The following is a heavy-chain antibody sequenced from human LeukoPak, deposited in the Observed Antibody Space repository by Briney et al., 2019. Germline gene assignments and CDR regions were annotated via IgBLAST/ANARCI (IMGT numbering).Heavy chain of an antibody. Sequence: SETLSLTCTVSGGSISSSSYYWGWIRQPPGKGLEWIGSIYYSGSTYYNPSLKSRVTISVDTSKNQFSLKLSSVTAADTAVYYCARRYCTNGVCYKAFDYWGQGTLVTVSS. CDR3: ARRYCTNGVCYKAFDY. J-gene: IGHJ4*02. CDR1: GGSISSSSYY. V-gene: IGHV4-39*01. D-gene: IGHD2-8*01. CDR2: IYYSGST.